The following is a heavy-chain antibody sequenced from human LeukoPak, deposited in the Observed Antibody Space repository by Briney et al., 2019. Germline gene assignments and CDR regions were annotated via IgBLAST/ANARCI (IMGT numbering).Heavy chain of an antibody. V-gene: IGHV1-2*02. J-gene: IGHJ5*02. Sequence: ASVKVSCKASGYIFSGYYIHWVRQAPGQGLEWMGWINPDSGGTNYAQKFQGRITITRDTSISTAYMELSRLRSDDTAVYYCARDDCTGGTCYDWFDPWGQGTLVTVSS. CDR3: ARDDCTGGTCYDWFDP. CDR2: INPDSGGT. D-gene: IGHD2-15*01. CDR1: GYIFSGYY.